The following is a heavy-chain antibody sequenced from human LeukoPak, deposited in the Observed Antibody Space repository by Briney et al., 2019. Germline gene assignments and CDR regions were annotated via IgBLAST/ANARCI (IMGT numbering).Heavy chain of an antibody. J-gene: IGHJ5*02. CDR2: IYYSGST. CDR3: ARHPHTAYNWFDP. D-gene: IGHD4-17*01. Sequence: SETLSLTCTVSGGSISSSSYYWGWIRQPPGKGLEWIGSIYYSGSTYYNPSLKSRVTISVDTSKNQFSLKLSSVTAADTAVYYCARHPHTAYNWFDPWGQGTLVIVSS. CDR1: GGSISSSSYY. V-gene: IGHV4-39*01.